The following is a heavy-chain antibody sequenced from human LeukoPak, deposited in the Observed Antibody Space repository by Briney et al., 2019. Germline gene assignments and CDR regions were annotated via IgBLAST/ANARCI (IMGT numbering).Heavy chain of an antibody. D-gene: IGHD2-8*01. Sequence: SETLSLTCTVSGGSISSYYWGWIRQPPGKGLEWIGYIHYSGSTNYNPSLKSRVTISVDTSKNQFSLKMSSVSAADTAVYYCARGQALYDARGGFDPWGQGTLVTVSS. J-gene: IGHJ5*02. V-gene: IGHV4-59*08. CDR1: GGSISSYY. CDR2: IHYSGST. CDR3: ARGQALYDARGGFDP.